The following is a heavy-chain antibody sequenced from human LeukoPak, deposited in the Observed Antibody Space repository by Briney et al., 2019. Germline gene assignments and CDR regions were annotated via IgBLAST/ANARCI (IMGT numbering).Heavy chain of an antibody. CDR1: GFTFGSYS. Sequence: TGGSLRLSCAASGFTFGSYSMNWVRQAPGKGLEWVSSISSSSSYIYYADSVKGRFTISRDNAKNSLYLQMNSLRAEDTAVYYCAREESSSWYVWFDPWGQGTLVTVSS. V-gene: IGHV3-21*01. CDR3: AREESSSWYVWFDP. CDR2: ISSSSSYI. J-gene: IGHJ5*02. D-gene: IGHD6-13*01.